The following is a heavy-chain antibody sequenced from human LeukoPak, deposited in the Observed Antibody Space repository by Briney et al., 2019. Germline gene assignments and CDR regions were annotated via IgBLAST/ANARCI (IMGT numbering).Heavy chain of an antibody. CDR3: AKEMPPAGAFDY. Sequence: GGSLRLSCAASGFTFINYEMSWVRQAPGKGLEWVSSINSGGSAYYADSVKGRFTISRDNSKNTLSLQMNSLRAEDTAVYYCAKEMPPAGAFDYRGQGTLVTVSA. CDR1: GFTFINYE. D-gene: IGHD1-26*01. V-gene: IGHV3-23*01. CDR2: INSGGSA. J-gene: IGHJ4*02.